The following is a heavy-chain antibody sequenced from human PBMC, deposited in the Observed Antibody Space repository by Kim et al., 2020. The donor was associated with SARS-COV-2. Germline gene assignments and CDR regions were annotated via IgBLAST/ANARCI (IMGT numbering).Heavy chain of an antibody. J-gene: IGHJ4*02. Sequence: GGSLRLSCAASGFTFSSYWMSWVRQAPGKGLEWVANIKQDGSEKYYVDSVKGRFTISRDNAKNSLYLQMNSLRAEDTAVYYCARETAGNYGDYFKGYFDYWGQGTLVTVSS. CDR3: ARETAGNYGDYFKGYFDY. D-gene: IGHD4-17*01. V-gene: IGHV3-7*01. CDR2: IKQDGSEK. CDR1: GFTFSSYW.